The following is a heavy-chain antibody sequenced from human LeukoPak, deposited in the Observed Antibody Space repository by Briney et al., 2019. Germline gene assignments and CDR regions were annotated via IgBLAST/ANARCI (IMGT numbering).Heavy chain of an antibody. CDR1: GGSISDDY. CDR3: ARITNYDLWSAYYHHMDA. J-gene: IGHJ6*04. V-gene: IGHV4-59*01. CDR2: IYHSGTT. D-gene: IGHD3-3*01. Sequence: SETLSLTCTVSGGSISDDYWSWLRQSPGKGLEWVGHIYHSGTTNSNPSLESRVTISVITCKDQISLTHSHVNGADTDENYCARITNYDLWSAYYHHMDATGERDTVTLSS.